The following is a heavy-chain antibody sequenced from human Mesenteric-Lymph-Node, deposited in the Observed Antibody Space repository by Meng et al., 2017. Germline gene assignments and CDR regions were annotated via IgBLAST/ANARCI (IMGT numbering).Heavy chain of an antibody. CDR3: ARCIAVAGNWFDP. CDR2: INAGNGNT. D-gene: IGHD6-19*01. CDR1: GYTFTTYA. Sequence: QVHLVQSGAEVKKPGASSKVVCKASGYTFTTYAIHWVRQAHGQRLEWMGWINAGNGNTRYSQKFQGRVSITRDTSASTAYMELSSLRSEDTAVYYCARCIAVAGNWFDPWGQGTLVTSPQ. V-gene: IGHV1-3*01. J-gene: IGHJ5*02.